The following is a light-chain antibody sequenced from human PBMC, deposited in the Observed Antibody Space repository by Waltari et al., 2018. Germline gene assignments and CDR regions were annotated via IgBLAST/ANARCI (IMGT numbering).Light chain of an antibody. CDR3: NSYTSSSTWV. CDR2: GVS. J-gene: IGLJ3*02. V-gene: IGLV2-14*03. CDR1: RSDVGGYNY. Sequence: QSALTQPASVSGSPGQSITISCTGTRSDVGGYNYVSWYHQHPGKAPKLMIYGVSNRPSGVTDLCSGSKSVDTASLTIAGLQAEDEADYYCNSYTSSSTWVFGGGTKLTVL.